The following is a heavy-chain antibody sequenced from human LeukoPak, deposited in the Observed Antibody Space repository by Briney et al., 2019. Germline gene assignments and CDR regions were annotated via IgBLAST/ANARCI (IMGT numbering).Heavy chain of an antibody. Sequence: SETLSLTCAVCGGSFSGYYWSWLRQPPGKGLEWIGEINHSGSTNYNPSLKSRVTISVDTSKNQFSLKLSSVTAADTAVYYCARRDVRGEYYFDYWGQGTLVTVSS. J-gene: IGHJ4*02. CDR3: ARRDVRGEYYFDY. CDR2: INHSGST. D-gene: IGHD3-16*01. V-gene: IGHV4-34*01. CDR1: GGSFSGYY.